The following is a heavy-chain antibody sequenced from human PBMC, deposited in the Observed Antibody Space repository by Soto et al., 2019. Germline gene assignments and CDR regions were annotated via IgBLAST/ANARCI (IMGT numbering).Heavy chain of an antibody. CDR3: SIRSWSAETFDV. CDR2: IIPMLTVT. Sequence: QVHLEQSGAEVKKPGSSVKVSCKAAGGTFSTYTLIWVRQAPGQGLEWMGRIIPMLTVTNSAQKFQGRVTLTSDKSTSTAFMELTSLTSDDTAVYYCSIRSWSAETFDVWGHGTMVTVSS. CDR1: GGTFSTYT. J-gene: IGHJ3*01. V-gene: IGHV1-69*02. D-gene: IGHD2-2*01.